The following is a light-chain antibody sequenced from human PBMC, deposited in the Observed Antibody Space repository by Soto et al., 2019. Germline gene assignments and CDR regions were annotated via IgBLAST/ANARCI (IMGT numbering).Light chain of an antibody. J-gene: IGLJ1*01. Sequence: QSVLTQPPSASGSPGQSVAISCTGTSSYVGGYDYVSWYQQHPGKAPKLMIYEVSKRPSGVSNRFSGSKSGNTASLTISGLQAEDEADYYCCSYAGSSPYVFGTGTKVTVL. CDR1: SSYVGGYDY. CDR2: EVS. CDR3: CSYAGSSPYV. V-gene: IGLV2-23*02.